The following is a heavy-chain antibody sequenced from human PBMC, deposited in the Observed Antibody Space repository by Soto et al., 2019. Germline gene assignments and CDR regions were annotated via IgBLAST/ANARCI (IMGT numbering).Heavy chain of an antibody. CDR2: IYYSGRT. CDR3: ARHHILQRPDY. D-gene: IGHD6-25*01. Sequence: SESLSLTCTVSGGSITSSDSYWGWIRQSPGKGLEWIGTIYYSGRTFHNPSLKSRITISVDTSKNHFSLQLTSLTASDTAVYYCARHHILQRPDYWGQGTLVTVSS. J-gene: IGHJ4*02. CDR1: GGSITSSDSY. V-gene: IGHV4-39*01.